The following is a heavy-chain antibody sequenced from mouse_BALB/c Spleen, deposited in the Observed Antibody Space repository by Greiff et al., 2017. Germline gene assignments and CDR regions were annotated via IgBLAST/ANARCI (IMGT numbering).Heavy chain of an antibody. CDR3: ARDGGALDD. J-gene: IGHJ4*01. V-gene: IGHV5-4*02. Sequence: EVMLVESGGGLVKPGGSLKLSCAASGFTFSDYYMYWVRQTPEKRLEWVATISDGGSYTYYPDSVKGRFTISRDNAKNNLYLQMSSLKSEDTAMYCCARDGGALDDWGQGTSVTVSS. CDR1: GFTFSDYY. CDR2: ISDGGSYT.